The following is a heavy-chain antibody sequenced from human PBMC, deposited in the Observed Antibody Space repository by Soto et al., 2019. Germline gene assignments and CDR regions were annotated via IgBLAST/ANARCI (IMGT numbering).Heavy chain of an antibody. CDR2: IYYIGST. CDR3: ARDLRFGDYSGMDV. J-gene: IGHJ6*02. V-gene: IGHV4-31*03. D-gene: IGHD3-10*01. CDR1: GGSISSGGYY. Sequence: QVQLQESGPGLVKPSQTLSLTCTVSGGSISSGGYYWSWIRQHPGKGLEWIGYIYYIGSTYYTPSLKSRVTMSLDTSKNQFSLQLSSVTAADTAVYYCARDLRFGDYSGMDVWGQGTTVTVSS.